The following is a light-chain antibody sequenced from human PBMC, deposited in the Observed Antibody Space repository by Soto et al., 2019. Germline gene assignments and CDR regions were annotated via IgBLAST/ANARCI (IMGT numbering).Light chain of an antibody. CDR3: SSYAGSNNFV. Sequence: SGLNPPPSASGSPGQSVTISCTGTSSDVGGYNYVSWYQQHPGKAPKLMIYEVSKRPSGVPDRFSGSKSGNTASLTVSGLQAEDEADYYCSSYAGSNNFVFGTGTKVTVL. CDR1: SSDVGGYNY. CDR2: EVS. J-gene: IGLJ1*01. V-gene: IGLV2-8*01.